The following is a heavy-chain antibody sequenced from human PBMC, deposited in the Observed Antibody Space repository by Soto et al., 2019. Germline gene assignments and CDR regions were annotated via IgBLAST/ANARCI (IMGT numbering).Heavy chain of an antibody. CDR2: IYWDDEK. CDR1: GFSLRNTEES. D-gene: IGHD3-16*02. CDR3: AHRRYTWIDWDCFDT. Sequence: QITLKESGPTLVKATQTLTLTCSFSGFSLRNTEESVSWIRQPPGKALEWLGIIYWDDEKRYSPSVKSRLTITKDTSKKHVVHMMTNLDPIDTGTYYCAHRRYTWIDWDCFDTWGQGTLVSVSS. V-gene: IGHV2-5*02. J-gene: IGHJ5*02.